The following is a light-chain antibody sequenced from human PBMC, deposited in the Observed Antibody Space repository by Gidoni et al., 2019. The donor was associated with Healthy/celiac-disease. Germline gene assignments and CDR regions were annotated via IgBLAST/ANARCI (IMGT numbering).Light chain of an antibody. J-gene: IGLJ2*01. CDR1: SSDVGSYNL. CDR2: EGS. CDR3: CSYAGSSPFVV. V-gene: IGLV2-23*03. Sequence: SCTGTSSDVGSYNLVSWYQQHPGKATKLMIYEGSKRPSGVSNRFSGSKSGNTASLTISGLQAEDEADYYCCSYAGSSPFVVFGGGTQLTVL.